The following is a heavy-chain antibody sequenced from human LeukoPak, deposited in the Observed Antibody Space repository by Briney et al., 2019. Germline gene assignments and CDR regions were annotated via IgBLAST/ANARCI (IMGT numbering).Heavy chain of an antibody. D-gene: IGHD6-13*01. CDR3: ARERWGSSSWYFDY. CDR1: GGSISSYY. J-gene: IGHJ4*02. CDR2: IYTSGST. V-gene: IGHV4-4*07. Sequence: PSETLSLTCTVSGGSISSYYWSWIRQPAGKGLEWMGRIYTSGSTNYNPSLKSRVTMSVDTSKNQFSLKLSSVTAADTAAYYCARERWGSSSWYFDYWGQGTLVTVSS.